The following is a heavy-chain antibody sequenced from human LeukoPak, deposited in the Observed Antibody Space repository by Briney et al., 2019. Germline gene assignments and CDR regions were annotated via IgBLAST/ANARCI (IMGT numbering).Heavy chain of an antibody. D-gene: IGHD1-26*01. V-gene: IGHV5-51*01. Sequence: PGESLKISCKGSGYSFTKYWIGWVRQVPGKGLEWGGISYPGDSDTRYSPSFQGQVTISADKSISTAYLQWSSLKASDTAMYYCASSRYGASSYYYMDVWGKGTPVTVSS. CDR1: GYSFTKYW. J-gene: IGHJ6*03. CDR3: ASSRYGASSYYYMDV. CDR2: SYPGDSDT.